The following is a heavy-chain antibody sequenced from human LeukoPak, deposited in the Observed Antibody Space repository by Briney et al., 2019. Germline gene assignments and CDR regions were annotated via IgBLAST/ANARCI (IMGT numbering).Heavy chain of an antibody. Sequence: GGSLRLSCAASGFTFSSYSMNWVRQAPGKGLEWVSSISSSGSYIYYADSVKGRFTISRDNAKNSLYLQMNSLRAEDTAVYYCARDPRAGTSPGGYWGQGTLVTVSS. CDR2: ISSSGSYI. V-gene: IGHV3-21*01. J-gene: IGHJ4*02. CDR3: ARDPRAGTSPGGY. D-gene: IGHD6-13*01. CDR1: GFTFSSYS.